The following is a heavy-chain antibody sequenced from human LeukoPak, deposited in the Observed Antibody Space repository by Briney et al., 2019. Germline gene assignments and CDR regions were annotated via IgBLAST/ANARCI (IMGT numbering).Heavy chain of an antibody. Sequence: HPGRSLRLSCAASGFTFDDYAMHWVRQAPGKGLEWVSLISWDGGITYSADSVKGRFTISRDNSKNSLYLQMNSLRAEDTALYYCAKDMRRYYYGSEAFDIWGQGTMVTVSS. V-gene: IGHV3-43D*03. J-gene: IGHJ3*02. CDR1: GFTFDDYA. D-gene: IGHD3-10*01. CDR3: AKDMRRYYYGSEAFDI. CDR2: ISWDGGIT.